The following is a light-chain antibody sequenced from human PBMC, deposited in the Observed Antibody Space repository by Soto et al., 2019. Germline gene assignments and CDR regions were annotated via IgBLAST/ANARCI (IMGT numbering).Light chain of an antibody. V-gene: IGKV3-15*01. CDR2: RAF. CDR3: QQSYSTPQT. J-gene: IGKJ1*01. CDR1: LSVSSD. Sequence: EIVMTQSPATLSLSPGERATLSCRASLSVSSDLAWYRQKPGQAPRLLIYRAFTRATGIPARFSGSGSGTDFTLTISSLQPEDFATYYCQQSYSTPQTFGQGTKVDI.